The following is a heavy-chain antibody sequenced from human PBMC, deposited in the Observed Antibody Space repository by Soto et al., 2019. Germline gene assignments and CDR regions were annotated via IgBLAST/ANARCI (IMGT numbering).Heavy chain of an antibody. CDR3: ATLSLQSGGILWFGELSPPPYYYYYMDV. CDR1: GYTLTGLS. Sequence: ASVKVSCKVSGYTLTGLSMHWVRQAPGKGLEWMGGFDPEDGETIYAQKFQGRVTMTEDTSTNTAYMELSSLRSEDTAVYYCATLSLQSGGILWFGELSPPPYYYYYMDVWGKGTTVTVSS. V-gene: IGHV1-24*01. J-gene: IGHJ6*03. CDR2: FDPEDGET. D-gene: IGHD3-10*01.